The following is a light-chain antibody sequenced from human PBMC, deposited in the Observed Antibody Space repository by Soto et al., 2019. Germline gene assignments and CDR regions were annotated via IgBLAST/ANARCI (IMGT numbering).Light chain of an antibody. CDR1: SGHSSYA. CDR2: LNSDGSH. CDR3: QTWVTGILV. J-gene: IGLJ3*02. V-gene: IGLV4-69*01. Sequence: QLVLTQSPSASASLGASVKLTCALSSGHSSYAIAWHQQQPEKGPRALMKLNSDGSHTRGDGIPDRFSGSSSGAERYLTISSLQSEDEADYYCQTWVTGILVFGGGTKVTVL.